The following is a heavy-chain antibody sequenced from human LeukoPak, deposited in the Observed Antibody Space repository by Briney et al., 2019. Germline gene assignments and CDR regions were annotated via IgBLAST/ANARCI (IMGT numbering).Heavy chain of an antibody. J-gene: IGHJ4*02. CDR3: ASSSRSWISPLDY. Sequence: GGSLRLSCAASGFTVSSNYMSWVRQAPGKGLEWVSVIYSGGSTHYADSVKGRFTISRDNSKNTLYLQMNSLRAEDTAVYYCASSSRSWISPLDYWGQGTLVTVSS. D-gene: IGHD6-13*01. CDR1: GFTVSSNY. CDR2: IYSGGST. V-gene: IGHV3-53*01.